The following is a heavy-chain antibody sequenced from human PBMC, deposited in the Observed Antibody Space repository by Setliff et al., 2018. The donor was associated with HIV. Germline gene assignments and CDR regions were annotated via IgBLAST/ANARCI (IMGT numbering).Heavy chain of an antibody. CDR1: GGSFSGHY. V-gene: IGHV4-34*01. CDR3: ARGGGFWSGQLDY. Sequence: SETLSLTCAVYGGSFSGHYWTWIRQPPGKGLEWIGEINHSGLSNFNPSLKSRLSIPVDTPKNQFSLKLTSETATDTAVYYCARGGGFWSGQLDYWGQGTLVTV. CDR2: INHSGLS. J-gene: IGHJ4*02. D-gene: IGHD3-3*01.